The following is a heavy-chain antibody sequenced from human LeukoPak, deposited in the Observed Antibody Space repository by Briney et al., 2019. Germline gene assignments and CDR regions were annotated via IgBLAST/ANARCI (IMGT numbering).Heavy chain of an antibody. Sequence: PGGSLRLSCAASGFTGSHNYMSWVRQAPGKGLEWVSATRSSGGTYYADSVKGRFTISRDTSKNTLYLQINSLSVEDTAVYYCFVFGDSNHWGQGTLVTVSS. CDR3: FVFGDSNH. CDR2: TRSSGGT. V-gene: IGHV3-53*01. J-gene: IGHJ5*02. D-gene: IGHD4-17*01. CDR1: GFTGSHNY.